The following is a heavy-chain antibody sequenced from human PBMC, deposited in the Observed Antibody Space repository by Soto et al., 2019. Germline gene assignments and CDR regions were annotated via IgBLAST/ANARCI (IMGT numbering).Heavy chain of an antibody. CDR1: GFTFSSYA. CDR2: ISGSDGSST. J-gene: IGHJ4*02. V-gene: IGHV3-23*01. Sequence: GGSLRLSCAASGFTFSSYAMSWVRQAPGKGLEWVSAISGSDGSSTSYADSVKGRFTISRDNAKNTLYLQMNSLRAEDTAVYYCARGQYYYDSSGYYYFDYWGQGTLVTVSS. CDR3: ARGQYYYDSSGYYYFDY. D-gene: IGHD3-22*01.